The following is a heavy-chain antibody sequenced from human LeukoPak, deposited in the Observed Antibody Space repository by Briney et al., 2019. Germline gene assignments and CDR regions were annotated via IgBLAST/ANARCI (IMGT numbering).Heavy chain of an antibody. Sequence: PGGSLRLSCAASGFTFSSYAMHWVRQAPGKGLEWVAVISYDGSNKYYADSVKGRFTISRDNSKNTLYPQMNSLRAEDTAVYYCARADLVVTAILCCWGQGTLVTVSS. CDR2: ISYDGSNK. V-gene: IGHV3-30-3*01. CDR3: ARADLVVTAILCC. J-gene: IGHJ4*02. D-gene: IGHD2-21*02. CDR1: GFTFSSYA.